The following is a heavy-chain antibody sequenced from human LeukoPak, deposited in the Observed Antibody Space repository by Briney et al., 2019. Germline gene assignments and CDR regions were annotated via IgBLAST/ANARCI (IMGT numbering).Heavy chain of an antibody. Sequence: SVKVSCKAPGGTFSSYAISWVRQAPGQGLEWMGRIIPIFGTANYAQKFQGRVTITTDESTSTACMELSSLRSEDTAVYYCAREVTPFDAFDIWGQGTMVTVSS. V-gene: IGHV1-69*05. CDR1: GGTFSSYA. CDR3: AREVTPFDAFDI. D-gene: IGHD2-21*02. J-gene: IGHJ3*02. CDR2: IIPIFGTA.